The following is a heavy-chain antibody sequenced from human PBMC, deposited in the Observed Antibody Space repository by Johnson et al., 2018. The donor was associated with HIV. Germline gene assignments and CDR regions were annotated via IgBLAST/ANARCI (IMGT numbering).Heavy chain of an antibody. CDR3: ARVAPFYYYDSPYLVWKSGFYV. CDR2: IKQDGREK. J-gene: IGHJ3*01. CDR1: GFTFNDNW. D-gene: IGHD3-22*01. V-gene: IGHV3-7*01. Sequence: VQLVESGGGVVQPGGYLRLYCAASGFTFNDNWMGWVRQAPGKGLEWVANIKQDGREKYYVDSVKGRFTISRDKAKNSLYLQMNNLRAADTAIYYCARVAPFYYYDSPYLVWKSGFYVWGQGTMVSVSS.